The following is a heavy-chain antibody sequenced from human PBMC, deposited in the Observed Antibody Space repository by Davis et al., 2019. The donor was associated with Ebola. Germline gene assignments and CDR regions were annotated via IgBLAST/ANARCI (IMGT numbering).Heavy chain of an antibody. Sequence: GESLKISCAASGFTVSSNYMSWVRQAPGKGLEWVSVIYSGGSTYYADSVKGRFTISRDNSKNTSYLQMNSLRPEDTATYYCAIDADYGEYGWFDPWGQGTLVIVSS. D-gene: IGHD4-17*01. CDR3: AIDADYGEYGWFDP. J-gene: IGHJ5*02. CDR1: GFTVSSNY. V-gene: IGHV3-53*05. CDR2: IYSGGST.